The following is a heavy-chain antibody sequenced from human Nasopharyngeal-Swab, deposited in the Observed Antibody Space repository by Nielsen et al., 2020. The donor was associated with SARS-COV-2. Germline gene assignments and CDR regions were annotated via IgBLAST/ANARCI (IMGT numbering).Heavy chain of an antibody. J-gene: IGHJ4*02. Sequence: GESLKISYAASGFTFSLYTINWVRQAPGKGLEWLAFISYEGSIRNYIDSVKGRFTVSRDSSKNTVYLQMNSLRPDDTAVYFCAKSMAYFQLSGTYNLDFWGRGTLVTVSS. D-gene: IGHD1-1*01. V-gene: IGHV3-30*18. CDR2: ISYEGSIR. CDR1: GFTFSLYT. CDR3: AKSMAYFQLSGTYNLDF.